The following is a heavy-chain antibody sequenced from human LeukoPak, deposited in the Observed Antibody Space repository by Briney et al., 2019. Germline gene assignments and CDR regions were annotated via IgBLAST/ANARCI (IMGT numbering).Heavy chain of an antibody. CDR1: GGTFSSYA. CDR3: ARDHVVSTVVTPGYFDY. Sequence: ASVKVSCKASGGTFSSYAISWVRRAPGQGLEWMGGIIAYNGNTNYVQKLQGRVTMTTDTSTSTAYMELRSLRSDDTAVYYCARDHVVSTVVTPGYFDYWGQGTLVTVSS. V-gene: IGHV1-18*01. D-gene: IGHD4-23*01. CDR2: IIAYNGNT. J-gene: IGHJ4*02.